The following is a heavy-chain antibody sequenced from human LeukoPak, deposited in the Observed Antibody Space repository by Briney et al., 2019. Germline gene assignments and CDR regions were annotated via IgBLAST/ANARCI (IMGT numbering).Heavy chain of an antibody. CDR2: IYHSGST. Sequence: SETLSLTCAVSGGSISSSNWWSWVRQPPGKGLEWIGEIYHSGSTNYNPSLKSRVTISVDKSKNQFSLKLSSVTAADTAVYYCASGDSDYGGNSVFDYWGQGTLVTVSS. D-gene: IGHD4-23*01. CDR3: ASGDSDYGGNSVFDY. J-gene: IGHJ4*02. V-gene: IGHV4-4*02. CDR1: GGSISSSNW.